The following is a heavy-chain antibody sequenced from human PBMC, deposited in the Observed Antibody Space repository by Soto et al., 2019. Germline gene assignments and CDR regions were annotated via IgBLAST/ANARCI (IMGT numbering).Heavy chain of an antibody. CDR3: ARHVTVVTRSPWVWGVIPPFYYGMDV. D-gene: IGHD3-10*01. CDR2: IYPGDSDT. V-gene: IGHV5-51*01. J-gene: IGHJ6*02. Sequence: PGESLKISCKGSGYSFTSYWIGWVRQMPGKGLEWMGIIYPGDSDTRYSPSFQGQVTISADKSISTAYLQWSSLKASDTAMHYCARHVTVVTRSPWVWGVIPPFYYGMDVWGQGTTVTVSS. CDR1: GYSFTSYW.